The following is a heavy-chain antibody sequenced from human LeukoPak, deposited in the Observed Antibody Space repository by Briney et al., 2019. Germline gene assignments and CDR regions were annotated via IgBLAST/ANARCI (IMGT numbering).Heavy chain of an antibody. D-gene: IGHD6-19*01. Sequence: PGGSLRLSCAASGFTFSSYGMHWVRQAPGKGLEWVAVISYDGSNKYYADSVKGRFTISRDNSKNTLYLQMNSLRAEDTAVYYCAKPRHPGWRDAFDIWGQGTMVTVSS. CDR3: AKPRHPGWRDAFDI. V-gene: IGHV3-30*18. CDR1: GFTFSSYG. CDR2: ISYDGSNK. J-gene: IGHJ3*02.